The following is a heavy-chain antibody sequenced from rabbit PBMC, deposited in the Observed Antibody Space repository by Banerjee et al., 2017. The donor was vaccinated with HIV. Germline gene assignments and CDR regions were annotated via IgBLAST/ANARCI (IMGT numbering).Heavy chain of an antibody. CDR3: VRNSGWGVSYFTL. Sequence: QSLEESGGDLVKPGASLTLTCTASGFSFSSSYYMCWVRQAPGKGLEWIGYIDPIFGGTYYASWVNGRFTISSHNAQNTLFLQLNSLTVADTATYFCVRNSGWGVSYFTLWGPGTLVTVS. J-gene: IGHJ4*01. D-gene: IGHD4-1*01. CDR1: GFSFSSSYY. CDR2: IDPIFGGT. V-gene: IGHV1S40*01.